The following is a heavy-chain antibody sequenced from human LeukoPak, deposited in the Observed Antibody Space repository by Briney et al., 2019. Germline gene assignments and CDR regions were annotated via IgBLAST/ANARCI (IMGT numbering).Heavy chain of an antibody. D-gene: IGHD6-13*01. CDR2: ISYDGSNK. Sequence: GRSLRLSCAASGFTFSSYAMHWVRQAPGKGLEWVAVISYDGSNKYYADSVKGRFTISRDNAKNTVYLQMNSLRAEDTALYYCVRGQATAWGLDYWGQGTLVTVSS. V-gene: IGHV3-30-3*01. J-gene: IGHJ4*02. CDR1: GFTFSSYA. CDR3: VRGQATAWGLDY.